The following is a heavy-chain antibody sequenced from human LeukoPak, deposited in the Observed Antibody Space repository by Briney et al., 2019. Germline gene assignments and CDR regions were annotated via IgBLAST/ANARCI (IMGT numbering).Heavy chain of an antibody. CDR2: IHYSGST. V-gene: IGHV4-61*08. J-gene: IGHJ6*02. CDR3: ARTGGDCSSGLCYYAMDV. CDR1: GGSIINSDLY. D-gene: IGHD2-21*02. Sequence: PSQTLSLTCTVSGGSIINSDLYWSWIRQPPGKGLEWIGYIHYSGSTDYNPSLKSRVTLSVDMSKNQFSLKLSSVTAADTAVYYCARTGGDCSSGLCYYAMDVWGQGTTVTVS.